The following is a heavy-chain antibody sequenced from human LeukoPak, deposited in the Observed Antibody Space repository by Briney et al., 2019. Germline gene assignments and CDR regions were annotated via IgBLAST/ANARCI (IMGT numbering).Heavy chain of an antibody. CDR3: AKERIGYGTSTSCHRADF. CDR1: GCTFTDYY. Sequence: ASVKVSCKTSGCTFTDYYMHWVRQAPGQGLEWMGWINPQSGDGHDAHKSQDRVTMTRATSIRTAYMDLSRQTSDDTAVYYCAKERIGYGTSTSCHRADFCGQGSLVTVSS. D-gene: IGHD2-2*03. J-gene: IGHJ4*02. V-gene: IGHV1-2*07. CDR2: INPQSGDG.